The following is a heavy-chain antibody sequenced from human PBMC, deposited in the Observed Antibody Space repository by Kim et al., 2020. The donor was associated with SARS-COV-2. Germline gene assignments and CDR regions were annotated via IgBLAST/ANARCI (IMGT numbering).Heavy chain of an antibody. CDR1: GFTFGDYA. J-gene: IGHJ6*03. V-gene: IGHV3-9*01. CDR3: AKDHPVKGYYYYMDV. Sequence: GGSLRLSCAASGFTFGDYAMHWVRQAPGKGLEWVSGISWNSGSIGYADSVKGRFTISRDNAKNSLYLQMNSLRAEDTALYYCAKDHPVKGYYYYMDVWGKGTTVTVSS. CDR2: ISWNSGSI.